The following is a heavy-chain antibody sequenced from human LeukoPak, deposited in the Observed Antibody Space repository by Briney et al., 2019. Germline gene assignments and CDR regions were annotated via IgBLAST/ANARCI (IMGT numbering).Heavy chain of an antibody. CDR1: GGSISSYY. CDR2: IYYSGST. V-gene: IGHV4-59*12. D-gene: IGHD6-13*01. CDR3: ARVASIIAAAGLLFDY. J-gene: IGHJ4*02. Sequence: SETLSLTCTVSGGSISSYYWGWIRQPPGKGLEWIGYIYYSGSTNYNPSLKSRVTISVDTSKNQFSLKLSSVTAADTAVYYCARVASIIAAAGLLFDYWSQGTLVTVSS.